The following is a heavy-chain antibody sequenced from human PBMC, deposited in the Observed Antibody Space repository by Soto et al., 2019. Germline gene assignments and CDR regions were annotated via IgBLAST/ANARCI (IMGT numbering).Heavy chain of an antibody. V-gene: IGHV1-8*01. CDR2: INPNIGNI. J-gene: IGHJ4*02. Sequence: ASVKVSCKASGNTFTSYDINWVRQATGHGLEWMGWINPNIGNIGYAQKFQGRVTMTGDTSIRTAYMEVSRLRSDETDVYYCARGRASGSYYLLDYWGQGTLVTVSS. CDR1: GNTFTSYD. D-gene: IGHD3-10*01. CDR3: ARGRASGSYYLLDY.